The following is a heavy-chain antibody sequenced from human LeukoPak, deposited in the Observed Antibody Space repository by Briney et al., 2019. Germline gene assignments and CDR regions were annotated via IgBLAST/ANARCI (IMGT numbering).Heavy chain of an antibody. V-gene: IGHV3-13*01. Sequence: GGSLRLSCAASGLTFSSYGMHWVRHAPGKGLEWVLSIGATGDTYYAGSVKGRFTVSRDNAKKSLYLQMSSLRAGDTAVYFCVLGAYWNDDKNAFHIWGPGTMVTVSS. D-gene: IGHD1-1*01. CDR3: VLGAYWNDDKNAFHI. CDR2: IGATGDT. CDR1: GLTFSSYG. J-gene: IGHJ3*02.